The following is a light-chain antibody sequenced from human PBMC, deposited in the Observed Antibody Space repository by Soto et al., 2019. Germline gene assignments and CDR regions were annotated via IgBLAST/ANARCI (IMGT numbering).Light chain of an antibody. CDR1: QSVTSNC. Sequence: VLTQSPGTLSLSPGERASLSCRASQSVTSNCLAWYQQKPGQAPRLLIYAASSRATGIPDRFSGSGSGTDFTLTISRLEPEDFAVYYCQQCGSSPNTFGQGTRLEIK. V-gene: IGKV3-20*01. CDR2: AAS. J-gene: IGKJ5*01. CDR3: QQCGSSPNT.